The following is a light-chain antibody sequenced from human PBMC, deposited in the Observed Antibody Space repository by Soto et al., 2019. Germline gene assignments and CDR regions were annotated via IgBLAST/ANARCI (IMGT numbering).Light chain of an antibody. CDR1: DSDVGTYNY. CDR3: SAYAGYYTLR. V-gene: IGLV2-11*01. CDR2: DVT. J-gene: IGLJ2*01. Sequence: QAVVTQPRSVSGSPGQSVTISCTGTDSDVGTYNYVSWYQQHPGKAPKLMIYDVTKRPSGVPDRFSGSKSCNTASLTISGLQAEDEADYYCSAYAGYYTLRFGGGTQVTGL.